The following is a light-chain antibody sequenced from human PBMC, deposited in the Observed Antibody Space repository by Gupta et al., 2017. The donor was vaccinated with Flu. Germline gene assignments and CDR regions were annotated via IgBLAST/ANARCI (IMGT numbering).Light chain of an antibody. CDR2: GIS. CDR3: QQYGNIPLT. CDR1: QSLRNNY. Sequence: ERDTLSCRASQSLRNNYLAWYQQKPGQAPRLLIYGISNRATGIPDRFSGSGSGTDLTLTISRLEPEDFAVYYCQQYGNIPLTFGGGTKVEIK. J-gene: IGKJ4*01. V-gene: IGKV3-20*01.